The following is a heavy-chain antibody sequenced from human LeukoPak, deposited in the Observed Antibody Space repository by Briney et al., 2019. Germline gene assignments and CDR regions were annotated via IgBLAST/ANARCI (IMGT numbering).Heavy chain of an antibody. Sequence: GRSLRLSCAASGFTFSSYAMPWVRQAPGKGLEWVAVISYDGSNKYYADSVKGRFTISRDNSKNTLYLQMNSLRAEDTAVYYCAREGALRFLEWLFGYWGQGTLVTVSS. J-gene: IGHJ4*02. CDR3: AREGALRFLEWLFGY. CDR2: ISYDGSNK. CDR1: GFTFSSYA. V-gene: IGHV3-30-3*01. D-gene: IGHD3-3*01.